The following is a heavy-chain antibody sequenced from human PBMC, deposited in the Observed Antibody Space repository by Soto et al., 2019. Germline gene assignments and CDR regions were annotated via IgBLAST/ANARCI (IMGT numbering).Heavy chain of an antibody. J-gene: IGHJ4*02. CDR2: ISGSGGST. CDR1: GFTFSSYA. D-gene: IGHD1-1*01. Sequence: GALRLSCAASGFTFSSYAMSWVRQAPGKGLEWVSAISGSGGSTYYADSVKGRFTISRDNSKNTLYLQMNSLRAEDTAVYYCAKDRGTRTDFDYWGQGTLVTVSS. CDR3: AKDRGTRTDFDY. V-gene: IGHV3-23*01.